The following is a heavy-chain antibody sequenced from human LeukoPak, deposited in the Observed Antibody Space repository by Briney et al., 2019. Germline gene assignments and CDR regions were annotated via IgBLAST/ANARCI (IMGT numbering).Heavy chain of an antibody. CDR1: GYTFTSYG. Sequence: ASVKVSCKASGYTFTSYGISWVRQAPGQGLEWMGWISAYNGNTNYAQTLQGRVTMTTDTSTSTAYMELRSLRSDDTAVYYCARATAYIVGATMADYWGQGTLVTVSS. CDR3: ARATAYIVGATMADY. V-gene: IGHV1-18*01. CDR2: ISAYNGNT. D-gene: IGHD1-26*01. J-gene: IGHJ4*02.